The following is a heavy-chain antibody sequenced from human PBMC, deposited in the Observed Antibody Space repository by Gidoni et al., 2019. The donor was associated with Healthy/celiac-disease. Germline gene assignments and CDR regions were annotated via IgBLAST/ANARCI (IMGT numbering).Heavy chain of an antibody. CDR2: IYYSGST. J-gene: IGHJ3*02. Sequence: SSSSYYWGWIRQPPGKGLEWIGSIYYSGSTYYNPSLKSRVTISVDTSKNQFSLKLSSVTAADTAVYYCARQWFNAVAAFDIWGQGTMVTVSS. CDR3: ARQWFNAVAAFDI. D-gene: IGHD3-10*01. CDR1: SSSSYY. V-gene: IGHV4-39*01.